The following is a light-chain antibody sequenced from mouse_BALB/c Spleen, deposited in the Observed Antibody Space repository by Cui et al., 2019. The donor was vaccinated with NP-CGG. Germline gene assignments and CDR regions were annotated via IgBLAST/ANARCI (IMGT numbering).Light chain of an antibody. V-gene: IGLV1*01. J-gene: IGLJ1*01. CDR2: GTN. Sequence: QAVFTQESALTTSPGATVTLTCRSSTGAVITSNYANWVQEKPDHLFTGLIGGTNNRPPGVPARFSGSLIGDKAALTITGAQTEDEAIYFCALWYSNHWVFGGGTKLTVL. CDR3: ALWYSNHWV. CDR1: TGAVITSNY.